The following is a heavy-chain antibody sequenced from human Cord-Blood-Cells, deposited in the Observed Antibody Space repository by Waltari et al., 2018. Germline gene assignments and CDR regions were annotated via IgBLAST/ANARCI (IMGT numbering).Heavy chain of an antibody. D-gene: IGHD2-21*01. Sequence: QVQLVQSGAEVKKPGSSVKVSCKASGGTFSSYASSWVRQAPGHGLEWMGGIIPIFGTANYAQKFQGRVTITADKSTSTAYMELSSLRSEDTAVYYCTRAGTYCGGDCYSNYYGMDVWGQGTTVTVSS. CDR2: IIPIFGTA. CDR1: GGTFSSYA. CDR3: TRAGTYCGGDCYSNYYGMDV. V-gene: IGHV1-69*06. J-gene: IGHJ6*02.